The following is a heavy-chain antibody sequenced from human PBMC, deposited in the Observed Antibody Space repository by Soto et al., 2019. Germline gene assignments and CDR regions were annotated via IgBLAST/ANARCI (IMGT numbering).Heavy chain of an antibody. CDR2: ISAHNGDT. CDR3: ARMLRGFNTDYYHYMDV. D-gene: IGHD3-10*01. J-gene: IGHJ6*03. V-gene: IGHV1-18*01. Sequence: QVQLVQSGGEVKKPGASVKVSRKASGYTFTSHGISWVRQAPGQGPEWMGWISAHNGDTNYAQKLQGRVTVTTDTSTSTAYMELRSLRSEDTAVYYCARMLRGFNTDYYHYMDVWGKWTTVTVSS. CDR1: GYTFTSHG.